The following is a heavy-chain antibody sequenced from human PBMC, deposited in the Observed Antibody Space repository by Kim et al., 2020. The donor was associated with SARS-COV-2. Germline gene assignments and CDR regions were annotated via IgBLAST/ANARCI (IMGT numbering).Heavy chain of an antibody. J-gene: IGHJ1*01. CDR3: AKRDFLDSRTLALFFDI. CDR2: ITGDSSAT. V-gene: IGHV3-23*01. CDR1: GFTFNNYA. Sequence: GGSLRLSCAASGFTFNNYAMNWVRQAPGKGLEWVSAITGDSSATYYADAVKGRFTISRDNSKKTLYLQMNSLTAEDTAVYYCAKRDFLDSRTLALFFDIGGEGTRVSVA. D-gene: IGHD3-22*01.